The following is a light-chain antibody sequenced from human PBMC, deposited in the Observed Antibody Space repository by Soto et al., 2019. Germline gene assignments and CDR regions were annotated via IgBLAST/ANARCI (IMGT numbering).Light chain of an antibody. Sequence: NQPASVSGSPGQSSTIVCTGTISDIGIYNFVSWYQQHPGKAPKLMIYNVYIRPSGVSSRFSGSKSGNTASLTISWLQAEDEADYYCKSYTSASTYVFGTGTKVTVL. CDR2: NVY. CDR1: ISDIGIYNF. V-gene: IGLV2-14*03. CDR3: KSYTSASTYV. J-gene: IGLJ1*01.